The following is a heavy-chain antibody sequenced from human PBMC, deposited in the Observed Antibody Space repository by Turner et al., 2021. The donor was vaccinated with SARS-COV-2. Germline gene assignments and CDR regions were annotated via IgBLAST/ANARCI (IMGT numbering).Heavy chain of an antibody. CDR1: CGSISTTNHY. CDR3: ARQGGVDY. V-gene: IGHV4-39*01. CDR2: ISYTGMT. J-gene: IGHJ4*02. Sequence: QLQLQDSGPGLVKPSETLSLTCAVSCGSISTTNHYWGWIRQPPGKGLEWIGSISYTGMTFYTPSLKSRVTLSMDTSKNHFSLKVTSVTAADTAVYYCARQGGVDYWGQGTMVTVSS.